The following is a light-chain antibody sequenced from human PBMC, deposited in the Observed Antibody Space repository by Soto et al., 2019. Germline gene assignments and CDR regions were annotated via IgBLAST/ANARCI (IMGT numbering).Light chain of an antibody. CDR3: HQYGGSPQT. V-gene: IGKV3-20*01. CDR1: QSVSNY. J-gene: IGKJ1*01. Sequence: EIVLTQSPGILSLSPGERATLSCRASQSVSNYLAWYQRKPGQAPRLLIYGASSRATGIPDRFSGSGSGADFTLTISRLEPEDFAVYYCHQYGGSPQTFGQGT. CDR2: GAS.